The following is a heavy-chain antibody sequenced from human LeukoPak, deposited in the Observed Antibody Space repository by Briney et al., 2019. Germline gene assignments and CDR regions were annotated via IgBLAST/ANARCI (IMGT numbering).Heavy chain of an antibody. V-gene: IGHV3-7*01. CDR1: GFTFSNYW. J-gene: IGHJ5*02. CDR2: IKQDGSEK. Sequence: GGSLRLSCVASGFTFSNYWMTWVRQAPGKGLEWVANIKQDGSEKNYVDSVRGRFTISRDNAKNSLYLQVISLRAEDTAVYYCAREISSWYRTEGRFDPWGQGTLVTVSS. D-gene: IGHD6-13*01. CDR3: AREISSWYRTEGRFDP.